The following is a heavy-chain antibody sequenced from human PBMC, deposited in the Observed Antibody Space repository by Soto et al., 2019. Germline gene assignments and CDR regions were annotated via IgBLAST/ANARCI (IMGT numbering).Heavy chain of an antibody. CDR2: ISSSSSYI. CDR3: ARATRYYDFWSGYFHNWFDP. D-gene: IGHD3-3*01. Sequence: EVQLVESGGGLVKPGGSLRLSCAASGFTFSSYSMNWVRQAPGKGLEWVSSISSSSSYINYADSVKGRFTISRDNAKNSLYLQMNSLRAEDTAVYYCARATRYYDFWSGYFHNWFDPWGQGTLVTVSS. CDR1: GFTFSSYS. J-gene: IGHJ5*02. V-gene: IGHV3-21*01.